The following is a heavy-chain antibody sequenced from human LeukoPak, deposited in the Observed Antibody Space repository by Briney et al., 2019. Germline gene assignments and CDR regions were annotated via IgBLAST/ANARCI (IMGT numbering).Heavy chain of an antibody. V-gene: IGHV1-18*01. CDR2: ISAYNGNT. D-gene: IGHD3-9*01. J-gene: IGHJ5*02. CDR3: ARDRYYDILTGNNWFDP. CDR1: GYTFTSYG. Sequence: GASVKVSCKASGYTFTSYGISWVRQAPGQGLEWMGWISAYNGNTNYAQKLQGRVTMTTDTSTSTAYMELRSLRSDDTAVYYCARDRYYDILTGNNWFDPWGQGTLVTVSS.